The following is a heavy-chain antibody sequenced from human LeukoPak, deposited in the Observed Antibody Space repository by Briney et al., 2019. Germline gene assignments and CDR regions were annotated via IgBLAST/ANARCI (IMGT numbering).Heavy chain of an antibody. Sequence: GGSLRLSCAASGFTFSWVRQAPGQGLEWVSGINWNGGSTAYTDSVKGRFTISRDNAKNSLYLQMNSLRAEDTALYYFARDGGYSIYASWFDPWGEGTLVTVSS. CDR3: ARDGGYSIYASWFDP. V-gene: IGHV3-20*04. CDR2: INWNGGST. CDR1: GFTF. D-gene: IGHD4-11*01. J-gene: IGHJ5*02.